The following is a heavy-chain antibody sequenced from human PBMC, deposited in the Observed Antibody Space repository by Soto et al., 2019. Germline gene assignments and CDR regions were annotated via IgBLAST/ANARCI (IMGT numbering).Heavy chain of an antibody. D-gene: IGHD1-26*01. CDR3: ARDLGGSYYYYGMDV. Sequence: ASVKVSCKASGYTFTSYAMHWVRQAPGQRLEWMGWINAGNGNTKYSQKFQGRVTITRDTSASTAYMELSSLRSEDTAVYYCARDLGGSYYYYGMDVWSQGTTVTVSS. CDR2: INAGNGNT. J-gene: IGHJ6*02. V-gene: IGHV1-3*01. CDR1: GYTFTSYA.